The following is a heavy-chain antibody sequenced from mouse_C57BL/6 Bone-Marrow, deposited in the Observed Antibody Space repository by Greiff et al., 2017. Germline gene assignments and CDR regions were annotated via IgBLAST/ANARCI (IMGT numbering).Heavy chain of an antibody. D-gene: IGHD2-4*01. CDR2: FYPGSGST. CDR1: GYTFTSYW. V-gene: IGHV1-55*01. Sequence: QVQLQQPGAELVKPGASVKMSCKASGYTFTSYWITWVEQRPGQGLEWIGDFYPGSGSTKYNEKFKSKVTLTVDTASSQAYMQLSGLTSEDSAVYYCARRRLRRGFAYWGQGTLVTVSA. CDR3: ARRRLRRGFAY. J-gene: IGHJ3*01.